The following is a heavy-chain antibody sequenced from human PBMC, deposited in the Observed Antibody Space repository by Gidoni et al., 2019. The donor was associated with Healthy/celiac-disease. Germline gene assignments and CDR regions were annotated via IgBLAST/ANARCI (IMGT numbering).Heavy chain of an antibody. J-gene: IGHJ4*02. CDR3: AREGLSAAGTGGLDY. CDR2: INPSGGST. V-gene: IGHV1-46*03. D-gene: IGHD6-13*01. Sequence: QVQLVQSGAEVKKPGASVKVSCKASGYTFTSYYMHWVRQAPGQGLEWMGIINPSGGSTSYAQKFQGRVTMTRDTSTSTVYMELSSLRSEDTAVYYCAREGLSAAGTGGLDYWGQGTLVTVSS. CDR1: GYTFTSYY.